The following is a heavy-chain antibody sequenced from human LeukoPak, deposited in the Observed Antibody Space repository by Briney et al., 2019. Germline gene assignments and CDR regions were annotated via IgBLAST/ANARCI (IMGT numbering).Heavy chain of an antibody. CDR2: INPNSGGT. CDR3: ARGEPSSSWHYYYGMDV. Sequence: VASVKVSCKASGYTFTGYYMHWVRQAPGQGLEWMGWINPNSGGTNYARKFQGRVTMTRDTSISTAYMELSRLRSDDTAVYYCARGEPSSSWHYYYGMDVWGQGTTVTVSS. D-gene: IGHD6-6*01. J-gene: IGHJ6*02. CDR1: GYTFTGYY. V-gene: IGHV1-2*02.